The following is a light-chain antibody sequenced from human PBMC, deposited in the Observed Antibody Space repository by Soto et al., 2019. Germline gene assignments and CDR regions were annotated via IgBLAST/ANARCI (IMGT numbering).Light chain of an antibody. CDR3: QSYDGTLSGSYV. V-gene: IGLV1-40*01. CDR2: GTT. Sequence: QSVLTQPPSVSGAPGQRVTISCTGSSSNIGAGYDVHWYQQLPGTAPKLIIYGTTNRPSGVPDRFSGSKSGTSASLAITGLQAEDEADYYCQSYDGTLSGSYVFGIGTSSPS. J-gene: IGLJ1*01. CDR1: SSNIGAGYD.